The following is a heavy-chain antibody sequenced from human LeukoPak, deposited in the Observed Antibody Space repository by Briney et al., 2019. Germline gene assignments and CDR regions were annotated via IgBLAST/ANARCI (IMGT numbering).Heavy chain of an antibody. V-gene: IGHV3-21*01. Sequence: GGSLRLSCAASGFTFSSYSMNWVRQAPGKGLEWVSSIRSISTSIYYADSVKGRFTISRDNAKNSLYLQVNGLGAEDTAVYYCARDSKLYCSSTSCYMDVWGKGTTVTVSS. CDR3: ARDSKLYCSSTSCYMDV. J-gene: IGHJ6*04. D-gene: IGHD2-2*01. CDR2: IRSISTSI. CDR1: GFTFSSYS.